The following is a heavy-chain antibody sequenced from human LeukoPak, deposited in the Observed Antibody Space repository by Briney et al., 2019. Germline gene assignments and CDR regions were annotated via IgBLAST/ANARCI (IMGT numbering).Heavy chain of an antibody. CDR1: GFTFSSYG. CDR3: ARGPRYSFY. CDR2: IWYGGSNK. Sequence: GGSLRLSCAASGFTFSSYGMHWVRQAPGKGLEWVAVIWYGGSNKYYADSVKGRFTISRDQANNTLYLQMNTLRDEDTAVYYCARGPRYSFYWGQGTLVSVSS. J-gene: IGHJ4*02. V-gene: IGHV3-33*01. D-gene: IGHD6-13*01.